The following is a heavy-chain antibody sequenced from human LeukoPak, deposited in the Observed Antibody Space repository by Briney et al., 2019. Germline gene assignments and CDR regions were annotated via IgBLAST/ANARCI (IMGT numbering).Heavy chain of an antibody. V-gene: IGHV3-23*01. Sequence: GGSLRLSCAASGFTFRAYAMRWVRQAPGKGLEWVSAIGSGSAGTTIYAESVKDRFTISRDDSKNTLYLQMSSLRGDDSAVYYCAKNCDSPMGVPYAMDVWGRGTTVTVSS. J-gene: IGHJ6*02. CDR3: AKNCDSPMGVPYAMDV. CDR2: IGSGSAGTT. CDR1: GFTFRAYA. D-gene: IGHD2-21*02.